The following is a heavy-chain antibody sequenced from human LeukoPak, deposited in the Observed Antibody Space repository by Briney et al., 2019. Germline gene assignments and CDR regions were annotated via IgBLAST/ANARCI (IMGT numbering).Heavy chain of an antibody. V-gene: IGHV4-4*02. D-gene: IGHD1-26*01. J-gene: IGHJ4*02. Sequence: SETLSLTCAVSTDSITNTWWSWVRQPPGKGLEWIGAVHKSGRPNYYLSLQSRVTISTGKSKNQIALEMSAETAADSAVYYCAKDSVGAPAPWAYWGQGILVTVSS. CDR3: AKDSVGAPAPWAY. CDR2: VHKSGRP. CDR1: TDSITNTW.